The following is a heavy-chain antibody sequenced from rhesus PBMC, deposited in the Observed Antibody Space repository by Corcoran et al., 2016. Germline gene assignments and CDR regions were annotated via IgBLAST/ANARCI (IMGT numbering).Heavy chain of an antibody. D-gene: IGHD3-16*01. CDR1: GYTCSDYY. CDR3: GRTKSGSYSYVDY. Sequence: QVQLVQSGAEVKKPGSSVKVDCKAAGYTCSDYYIQGVRQVHRQGLEWLGWTNPYKGNTKYTQKLQDRVTMTRDTSTNTAYMELGSLTSEDTAVYYCGRTKSGSYSYVDYWGQGVLVTVSS. CDR2: TNPYKGNT. J-gene: IGHJ4*01. V-gene: IGHV1S2*01.